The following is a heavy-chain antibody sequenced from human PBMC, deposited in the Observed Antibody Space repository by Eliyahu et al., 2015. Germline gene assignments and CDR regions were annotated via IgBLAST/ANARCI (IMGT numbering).Heavy chain of an antibody. D-gene: IGHD3-22*01. CDR1: GYXXTXXY. V-gene: IGHV1-46*01. J-gene: IGHJ4*02. CDR3: ARSYYYDSSGYEGFDY. CDR2: LNPSGGST. Sequence: QVQLVQSGAEVEKPGASVKVSCKASGYXXTXXYMHXVRQAPGQGLEWMGILNPSGGSTSYAQKFQGRVTMTRDTSTSTVYMELSSLRSEDTAVYYCARSYYYDSSGYEGFDYWGQGTLVTVSS.